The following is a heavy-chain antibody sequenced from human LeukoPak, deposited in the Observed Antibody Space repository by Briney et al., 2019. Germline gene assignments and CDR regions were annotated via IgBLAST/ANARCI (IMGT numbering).Heavy chain of an antibody. Sequence: PGGSLRLSCAASGFTFSSYGVHWVRQAPDKGLEWVAAIWYDGSDKYYADSVKGRFTISRDNSKNTLYLQMNSLRGEDTAVYYCARDWGSMVTTPDYWGQGTLVTVSS. D-gene: IGHD4-17*01. J-gene: IGHJ4*02. V-gene: IGHV3-33*01. CDR1: GFTFSSYG. CDR2: IWYDGSDK. CDR3: ARDWGSMVTTPDY.